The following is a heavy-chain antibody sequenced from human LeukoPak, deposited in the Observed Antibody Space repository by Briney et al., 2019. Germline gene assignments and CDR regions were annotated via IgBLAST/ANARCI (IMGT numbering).Heavy chain of an antibody. CDR3: ARDGIDILSGYYVAMDV. D-gene: IGHD3-9*01. CDR2: IKQDGSKK. V-gene: IGHV3-7*03. Sequence: GGSLRLSCAASGFTFSSYWMSWVRQAPGKGLEWVANIKQDGSKKYYVDSVKGRFTISRDNAKNSLYLQMNSLRAEDTAVYYCARDGIDILSGYYVAMDVWGKGTTVTVSS. CDR1: GFTFSSYW. J-gene: IGHJ6*04.